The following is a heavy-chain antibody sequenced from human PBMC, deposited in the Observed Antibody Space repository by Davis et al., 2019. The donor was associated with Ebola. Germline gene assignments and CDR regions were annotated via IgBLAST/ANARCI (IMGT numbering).Heavy chain of an antibody. J-gene: IGHJ4*02. CDR1: GGSISSYY. CDR3: ARAGGWLQPYYFDY. D-gene: IGHD5-24*01. CDR2: IYYSGST. V-gene: IGHV4-59*01. Sequence: SETLSLTCTVSGGSISSYYWSWIRQPPGKGLEWIGYIYYSGSTNYNPSLNSRVTISVDTSKNQFSLKLSSVTAADTAVYYCARAGGWLQPYYFDYWGQGTLVTVSS.